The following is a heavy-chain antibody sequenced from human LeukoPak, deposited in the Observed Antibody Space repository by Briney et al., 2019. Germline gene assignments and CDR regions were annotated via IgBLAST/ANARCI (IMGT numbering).Heavy chain of an antibody. D-gene: IGHD5-18*01. CDR2: IRQGGGGT. V-gene: IGHV3-7*03. CDR1: GFTLSIYE. CDR3: ATSKDTAGVPY. J-gene: IGHJ4*02. Sequence: GGSLRLFCGACGFTLSIYEMKCVRQAPGKGGEGVANIRQGGGGTLYGVSARGRFTIYRDNANNSPYLQLSSVRDADTAVYYCATSKDTAGVPYWGQGTLVTVSS.